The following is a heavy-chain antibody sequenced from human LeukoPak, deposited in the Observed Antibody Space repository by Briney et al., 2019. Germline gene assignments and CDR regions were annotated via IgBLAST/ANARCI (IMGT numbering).Heavy chain of an antibody. Sequence: GGSLRLSCAASGFTFSDYWMHWVRQVPGEGLVWVSRISGDGTKTAYAGSVKGRFTISRDNAKNSLYLQMNSLRAEDTAVYYCARGSVTAMVIDYWGQGTLVTVSS. D-gene: IGHD5-18*01. CDR3: ARGSVTAMVIDY. J-gene: IGHJ4*02. CDR2: ISGDGTKT. CDR1: GFTFSDYW. V-gene: IGHV3-74*01.